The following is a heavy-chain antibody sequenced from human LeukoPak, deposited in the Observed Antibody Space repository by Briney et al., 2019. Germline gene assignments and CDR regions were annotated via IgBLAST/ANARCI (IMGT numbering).Heavy chain of an antibody. CDR1: GFTFSSYA. CDR3: AKGEGYSSSWD. V-gene: IGHV3-23*01. CDR2: ISGSGGST. D-gene: IGHD6-13*01. J-gene: IGHJ4*02. Sequence: GGSLRLSCAASGFTFSSYAMSWVRQAPGKGLEWVSAISGSGGSTYYADSVKGRFTISRDNSKNTLYLQMNSLRAEDTALYYCAKGEGYSSSWDWGQGTLVTVSS.